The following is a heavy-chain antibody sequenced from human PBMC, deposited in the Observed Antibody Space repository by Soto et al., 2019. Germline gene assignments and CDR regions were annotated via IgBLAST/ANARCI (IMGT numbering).Heavy chain of an antibody. J-gene: IGHJ3*02. V-gene: IGHV4-4*02. CDR1: GGSISSSNW. D-gene: IGHD5-18*01. CDR2: IYHSGST. CDR3: ARMVHSYEDTFDI. Sequence: PSETLSLTCAVSGGSISSSNWWSWVRQPPGKGLEWIGKIYHSGSTNYNPSLESRFTISVDKSKNQFSLKLSTVNAADTAVYYCARMVHSYEDTFDIWGQGTMVTVSS.